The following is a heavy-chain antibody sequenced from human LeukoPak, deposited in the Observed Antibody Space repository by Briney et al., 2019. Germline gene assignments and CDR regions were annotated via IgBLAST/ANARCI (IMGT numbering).Heavy chain of an antibody. CDR3: AKSNSYGRYYYYGMDV. CDR1: GFTFSSYA. J-gene: IGHJ6*02. CDR2: ISGSGGST. V-gene: IGHV3-23*01. Sequence: GSLRLSCAASGFTFSSYAMSWVRQAPGKGLEWVSAISGSGGSTYYADSVKGRFTISRDNSKNTLYLQMNSLRAEDTAVYHCAKSNSYGRYYYYGMDVWGQGTTVTVSS. D-gene: IGHD5-18*01.